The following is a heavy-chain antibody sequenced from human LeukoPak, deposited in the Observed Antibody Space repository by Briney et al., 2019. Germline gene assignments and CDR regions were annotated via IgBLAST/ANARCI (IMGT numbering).Heavy chain of an antibody. V-gene: IGHV4-59*02. J-gene: IGHJ4*02. Sequence: SETLSLTCTVSGASVSDYYWSWVRQPPGKGLEWIGYMYYSGSTNYNPSLKSRVTISGDTSKNQFSLKLSSETAADTAVYFCARAGSGYSSDYWGQGTLVTVSS. CDR3: ARAGSGYSSDY. CDR1: GASVSDYY. CDR2: MYYSGST. D-gene: IGHD1-26*01.